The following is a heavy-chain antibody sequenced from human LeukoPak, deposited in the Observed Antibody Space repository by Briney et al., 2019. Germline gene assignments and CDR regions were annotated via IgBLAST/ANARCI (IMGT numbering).Heavy chain of an antibody. Sequence: GGPLRLSCAASGFTFSSYAMSWVRQAPGKGLEWVSAISGSGGSTYYADSVKGRFTISRDNSKNTLYLQMNSLRAEDTAVYYCAKDLLGNWYDSSGYYHTFDYWGQGTLVTVSS. CDR1: GFTFSSYA. J-gene: IGHJ4*02. D-gene: IGHD3-22*01. CDR2: ISGSGGST. V-gene: IGHV3-23*01. CDR3: AKDLLGNWYDSSGYYHTFDY.